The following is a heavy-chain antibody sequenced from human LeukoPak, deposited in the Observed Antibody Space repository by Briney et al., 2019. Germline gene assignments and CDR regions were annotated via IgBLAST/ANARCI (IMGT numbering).Heavy chain of an antibody. CDR1: GDSFGSYS. CDR3: ARDLYCTLGVCFSPGAFHL. D-gene: IGHD2-8*01. V-gene: IGHV1-69*05. Sequence: SVKVSCKSSGDSFGSYSFSWVRQAPGQGLEWMGVIIPIFGTTRYAQKFQGRVTISTDESTSTAYMELSSLRSEDTAIYYCARDLYCTLGVCFSPGAFHLWGQGTMVTVSS. CDR2: IIPIFGTT. J-gene: IGHJ3*01.